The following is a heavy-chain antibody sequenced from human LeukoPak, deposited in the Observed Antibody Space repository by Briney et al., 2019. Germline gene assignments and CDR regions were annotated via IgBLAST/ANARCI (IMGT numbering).Heavy chain of an antibody. D-gene: IGHD3-10*02. V-gene: IGHV3-23*01. CDR3: AKGLITMSELGAFDI. CDR2: ISGSGGST. Sequence: GGSLRLSCATSGFIFSNYAVNWVRQAPGKGLEWASAISGSGGSTYYADSVKGRFTISRDNSKNTLYLQMNSLRAEDTAVYYCAKGLITMSELGAFDIWGQGTMVTVSS. CDR1: GFIFSNYA. J-gene: IGHJ3*02.